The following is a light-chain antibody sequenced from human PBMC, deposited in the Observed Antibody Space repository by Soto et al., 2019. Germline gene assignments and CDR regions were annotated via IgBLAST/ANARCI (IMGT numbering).Light chain of an antibody. CDR1: QSVSSN. V-gene: IGKV3-15*01. Sequence: EIVMTQSPATLSVSPGERATLSCRASQSVSSNLAWYQQKPGRAPRLLIYGASTRATGIPARFSGSGSGTEFTLTISSLQSEDFAVYHCQQYNSWPLTFGGGTKV. CDR2: GAS. CDR3: QQYNSWPLT. J-gene: IGKJ4*01.